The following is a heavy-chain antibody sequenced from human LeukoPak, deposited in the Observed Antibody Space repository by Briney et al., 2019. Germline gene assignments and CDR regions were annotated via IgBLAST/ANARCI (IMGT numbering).Heavy chain of an antibody. CDR1: GYTFTSYY. J-gene: IGHJ3*02. D-gene: IGHD3-10*01. CDR2: INPGGGST. CDR3: ARGRIDKESPRAFDI. V-gene: IGHV1-46*01. Sequence: ASVKVSCKASGYTFTSYYMHWVRQAPGQGLEWMGIINPGGGSTSYAQKFQGRVTMTRDTSTSTVYMELSSLRSEDTAVYYCARGRIDKESPRAFDIWGQGTMVTVSS.